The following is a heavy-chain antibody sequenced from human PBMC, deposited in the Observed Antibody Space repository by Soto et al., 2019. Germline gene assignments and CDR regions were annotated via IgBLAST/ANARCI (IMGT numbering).Heavy chain of an antibody. CDR1: GFTFSGSA. V-gene: IGHV3-73*01. Sequence: PGGSLRLSCAASGFTFSGSAMHWVRQASGKGLEWVGRIRSKANSYATAYAASVKGRFTISRDDSKNTADLQMNSLKTEDTAVYYCTRHKYYGSGSYSYYYYGMDVWGQGNTVTVSS. CDR2: IRSKANSYAT. CDR3: TRHKYYGSGSYSYYYYGMDV. D-gene: IGHD3-10*01. J-gene: IGHJ6*02.